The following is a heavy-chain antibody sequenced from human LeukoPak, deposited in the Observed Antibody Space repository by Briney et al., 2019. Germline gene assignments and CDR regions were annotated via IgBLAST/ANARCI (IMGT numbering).Heavy chain of an antibody. J-gene: IGHJ1*01. Sequence: GGSLRLSCAASGFTFSSYWMHWVRQAPGKGLVWVSRIKGDGSANYADSVKGRFTISRDNAKNTVSLQMNSLRAEDTGVYYCARAPSEIGGYYPEYFRHWGQGTLVTVSS. D-gene: IGHD3-22*01. CDR2: IKGDGSA. V-gene: IGHV3-74*01. CDR3: ARAPSEIGGYYPEYFRH. CDR1: GFTFSSYW.